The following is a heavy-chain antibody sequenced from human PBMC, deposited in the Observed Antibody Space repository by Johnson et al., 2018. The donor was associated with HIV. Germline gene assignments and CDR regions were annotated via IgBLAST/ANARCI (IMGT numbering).Heavy chain of an antibody. CDR1: GFTFSSYT. Sequence: QVQLVESGGGVVQPGRSLRLSCAASGFTFSSYTMHWVRQAPGKGLEWVAVISYDGSNRYYADSVKGRFTISRDNSKNTLCLQMNSLRVEDTAVYYCARDPSNSRVWLGDAFYIWGQGTMVTVSS. J-gene: IGHJ3*02. CDR2: ISYDGSNR. V-gene: IGHV3-30*04. D-gene: IGHD2/OR15-2a*01. CDR3: ARDPSNSRVWLGDAFYI.